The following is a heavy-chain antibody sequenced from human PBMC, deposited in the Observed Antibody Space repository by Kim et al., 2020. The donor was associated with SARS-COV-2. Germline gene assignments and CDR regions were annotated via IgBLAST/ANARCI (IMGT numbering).Heavy chain of an antibody. V-gene: IGHV3-30*18. CDR2: ISYDGSNK. D-gene: IGHD6-19*01. J-gene: IGHJ4*01. CDR3: AKGPWYSSGWYSNYFDY. CDR1: GFTFSSYG. Sequence: GGSLRLSCAASGFTFSSYGMHWVRQAPGKGLEWVAIISYDGSNKDYADSVKGRFTISRDNSKNTLYLQMNSLRAEDTAVYYCAKGPWYSSGWYSNYFDY.